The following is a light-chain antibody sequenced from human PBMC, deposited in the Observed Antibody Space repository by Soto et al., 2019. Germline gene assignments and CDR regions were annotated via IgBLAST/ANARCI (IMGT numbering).Light chain of an antibody. CDR1: QGISSY. Sequence: DIQLTQSPSFLSASVGDRVTITCRASQGISSYLAWYQQKPGKAPKLLIYAASTLQSGVPSRFSGSGSETEFTLTISSLQPEDFATYYCQHLNSYPTFGQGTRMEIK. CDR3: QHLNSYPT. V-gene: IGKV1-9*01. J-gene: IGKJ5*01. CDR2: AAS.